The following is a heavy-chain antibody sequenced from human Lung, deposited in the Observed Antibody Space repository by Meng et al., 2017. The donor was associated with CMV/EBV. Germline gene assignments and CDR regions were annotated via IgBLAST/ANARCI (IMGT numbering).Heavy chain of an antibody. V-gene: IGHV1-18*01. D-gene: IGHD3-10*01. CDR3: ARDMYGSGSYYYGMDV. Sequence: ASGYCFTSYGISWVRQAPGQGLEWMGWISTNNGNTIYAQKLQDRVTMTRDTSTSTAYMELRSLRSDDTAVYYCARDMYGSGSYYYGMDVWGQGTTVTVSS. CDR2: ISTNNGNT. CDR1: GYCFTSYG. J-gene: IGHJ6*02.